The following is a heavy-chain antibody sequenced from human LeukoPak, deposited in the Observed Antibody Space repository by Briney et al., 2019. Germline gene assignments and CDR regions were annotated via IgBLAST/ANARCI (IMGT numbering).Heavy chain of an antibody. D-gene: IGHD3-9*01. V-gene: IGHV3-30*02. Sequence: PGGSLRLSCAASGFTFNTYGMSWVRQAPGKGLEWVAFIRYDGSNKYYADSVKGRFTISRDNAKNSLYLQMNSLRAEDTAVYYCARELDSYYDILTGYYPYYFDYWGQGTLVTVSS. CDR1: GFTFNTYG. CDR2: IRYDGSNK. J-gene: IGHJ4*02. CDR3: ARELDSYYDILTGYYPYYFDY.